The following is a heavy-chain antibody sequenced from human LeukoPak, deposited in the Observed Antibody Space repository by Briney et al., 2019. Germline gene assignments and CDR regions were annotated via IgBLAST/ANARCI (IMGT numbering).Heavy chain of an antibody. CDR2: ISGSSEYM. D-gene: IGHD6-13*01. Sequence: GGSLRLSCAASGFTFSTYTMSWVRQAPGRGLEWVSSISGSSEYMYYADSLKGRFTISRDNAKNSLFLQMNSLRAEDTALYYCARVRISDSGSWSSLGYWGQGTLVTVSS. J-gene: IGHJ4*02. CDR3: ARVRISDSGSWSSLGY. V-gene: IGHV3-21*01. CDR1: GFTFSTYT.